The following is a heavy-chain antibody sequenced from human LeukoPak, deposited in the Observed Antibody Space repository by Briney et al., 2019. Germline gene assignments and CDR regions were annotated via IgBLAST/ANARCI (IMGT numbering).Heavy chain of an antibody. D-gene: IGHD6-13*01. CDR3: ARIIAAAGADAFDI. Sequence: GGSLRLSCAASGFTVSSNYMSWVRQALGKGLEWVSVIYSGGSTYYADSVKGRFTISRDNSKNTLYLQMNSLRAEDTAVYYCARIIAAAGADAFDIWGQGTMVTVSS. J-gene: IGHJ3*02. CDR2: IYSGGST. CDR1: GFTVSSNY. V-gene: IGHV3-53*01.